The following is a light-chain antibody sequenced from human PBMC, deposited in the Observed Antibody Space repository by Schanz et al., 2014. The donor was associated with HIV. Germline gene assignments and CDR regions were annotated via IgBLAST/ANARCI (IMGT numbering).Light chain of an antibody. CDR3: CSYAGSSTHV. CDR2: DVS. CDR1: SSDVGSYNY. Sequence: QSALTQPRSVSGSPGQSVTISCTGTSSDVGSYNYVSWYQQRPGKAPKLMIYDVSNRPSGVSNRFSGSKSGNTASLTISGLQAEDEADYYCCSYAGSSTHVFGTGTKPTAL. V-gene: IGLV2-11*01. J-gene: IGLJ1*01.